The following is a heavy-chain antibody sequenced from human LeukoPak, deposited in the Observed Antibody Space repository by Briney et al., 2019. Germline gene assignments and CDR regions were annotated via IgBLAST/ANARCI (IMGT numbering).Heavy chain of an antibody. D-gene: IGHD3-9*01. J-gene: IGHJ4*02. Sequence: SEALSLTCAVYGGSFSGYYWSWIRQPPGKGLEWIGEINHSGSTNYNPSLKSRVTISVDTSKNQFSLKLSSVTAADTAVYYCAREGYDILDRANDYWGQGTLVTVSS. V-gene: IGHV4-34*01. CDR1: GGSFSGYY. CDR2: INHSGST. CDR3: AREGYDILDRANDY.